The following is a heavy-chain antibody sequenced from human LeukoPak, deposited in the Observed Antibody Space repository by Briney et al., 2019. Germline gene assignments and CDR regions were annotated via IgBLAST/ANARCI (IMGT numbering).Heavy chain of an antibody. V-gene: IGHV3-30-3*01. CDR1: GFTFSSYA. Sequence: PGRSLRLSCAASGFTFSSYAMHWVRQAPGKGLEWVAVISYDGSNKYYADSVKGRFTISRDNSKNTLYLQMNSLRAEDTAVYYCARVEGQPYWGQGTLVTVSS. J-gene: IGHJ4*02. CDR2: ISYDGSNK. CDR3: ARVEGQPY.